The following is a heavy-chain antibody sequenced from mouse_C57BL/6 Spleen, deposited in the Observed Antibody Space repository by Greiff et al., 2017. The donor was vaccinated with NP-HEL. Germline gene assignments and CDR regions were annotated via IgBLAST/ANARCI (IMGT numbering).Heavy chain of an antibody. V-gene: IGHV1-5*01. J-gene: IGHJ1*03. CDR2: IYPGNSDT. D-gene: IGHD1-1*01. CDR3: TEVAYYYGSSHWYFDV. Sequence: EVQLQQSGTVLARPGASVKMSCKTSGYTFTSYWMHWVKQRPGQGLEWIGAIYPGNSDTSYNQKFKGKAKLTAVTSASTAYMELSSLTNDDSAVYYCTEVAYYYGSSHWYFDVWGTGTTVTVSS. CDR1: GYTFTSYW.